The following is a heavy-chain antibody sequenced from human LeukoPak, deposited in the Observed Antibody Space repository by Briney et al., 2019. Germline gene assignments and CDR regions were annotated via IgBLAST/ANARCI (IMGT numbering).Heavy chain of an antibody. J-gene: IGHJ4*02. CDR2: ISGSGGST. D-gene: IGHD1-26*01. CDR3: AKDRLSYSGSYYFDY. Sequence: GSLRLSCAASGFTFSSYAMSWVRQAPGKGLEWVSAISGSGGSTYYADSVKGRFTISRDNSKNTLYLQMNSLRAEDTAVYYCAKDRLSYSGSYYFDYWGQGTLVTVSS. CDR1: GFTFSSYA. V-gene: IGHV3-23*01.